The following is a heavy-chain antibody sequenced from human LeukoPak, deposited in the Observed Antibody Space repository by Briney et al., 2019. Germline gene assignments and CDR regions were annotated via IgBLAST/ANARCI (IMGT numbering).Heavy chain of an antibody. D-gene: IGHD5-24*01. CDR2: ISSNGGST. J-gene: IGHJ5*02. Sequence: GGSLRLSCAASGFSFSSYAMHWVRQAPGKGLEYVSAISSNGGSTYYANSVKGRFTISRDNSENTLYLQMGSLRAEDMAVYYCARARDGYNYFWFDPWGQGTLVTVSS. CDR1: GFSFSSYA. CDR3: ARARDGYNYFWFDP. V-gene: IGHV3-64*01.